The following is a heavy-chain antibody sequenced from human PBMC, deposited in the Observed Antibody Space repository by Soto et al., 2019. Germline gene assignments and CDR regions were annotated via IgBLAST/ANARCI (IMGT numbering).Heavy chain of an antibody. Sequence: SETLSLTCTVSGGSISSGGYYWSWIRQHPGKGLGWIGYIYYSGSTYYNPSLKSRVTISVDTSKNQFSLKLSSVTAADTAVYYCARRYYYDSSGYSPDYFDYWGQGTMVTVYS. D-gene: IGHD3-22*01. V-gene: IGHV4-31*03. CDR2: IYYSGST. J-gene: IGHJ4*02. CDR3: ARRYYYDSSGYSPDYFDY. CDR1: GGSISSGGYY.